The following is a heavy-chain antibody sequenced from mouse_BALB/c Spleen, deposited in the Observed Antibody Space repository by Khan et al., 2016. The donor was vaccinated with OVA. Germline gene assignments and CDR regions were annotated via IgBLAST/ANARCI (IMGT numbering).Heavy chain of an antibody. Sequence: VQLQQSGAELVKPGASVKLSCTASGFNIKDTYLHWVKQRPEQGLEWIGRIAPANGNTQFDPKFQGKATITSDTSSNKSYLQLNSLTSEDTAGYYCARPSYDPRDFEVWGAGTTVTVSS. J-gene: IGHJ1*01. CDR3: ARPSYDPRDFEV. D-gene: IGHD2-3*01. CDR1: GFNIKDTY. V-gene: IGHV14-3*02. CDR2: IAPANGNT.